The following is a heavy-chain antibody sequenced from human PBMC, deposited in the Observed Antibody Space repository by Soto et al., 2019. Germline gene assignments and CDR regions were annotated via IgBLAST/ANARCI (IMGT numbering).Heavy chain of an antibody. Sequence: PGGSLRLSCAASGFTFSSYSMNWVRQAPGKGLEWVSSISSSSSYIYYADSVKGRFTISRDNAKNSLYLQMNSLRAEDTAVYYCARPDTAMVNDAFDIWGQGTMVTVSS. J-gene: IGHJ3*02. D-gene: IGHD5-18*01. V-gene: IGHV3-21*01. CDR3: ARPDTAMVNDAFDI. CDR1: GFTFSSYS. CDR2: ISSSSSYI.